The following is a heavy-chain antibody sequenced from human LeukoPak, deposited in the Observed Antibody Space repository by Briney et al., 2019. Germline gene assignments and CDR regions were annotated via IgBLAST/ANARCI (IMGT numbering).Heavy chain of an antibody. CDR1: GFTLKNYW. J-gene: IGHJ5*02. Sequence: GGSLRLSCETSGFTLKNYWMRWLRRAPGKGLEWVSRSKYDGSTAMYAESVKGRFTISRDNARGTLYLQMNSLRVDDTAVYYCAKSDWFDPCGRGILVTVSS. V-gene: IGHV3-74*03. CDR3: AKSDWFDP. CDR2: SKYDGSTA.